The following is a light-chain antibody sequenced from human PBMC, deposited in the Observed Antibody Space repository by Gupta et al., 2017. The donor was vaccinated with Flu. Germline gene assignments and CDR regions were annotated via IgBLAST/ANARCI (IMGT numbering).Light chain of an antibody. CDR2: RDN. CDR1: SSNIGRDY. V-gene: IGLV1-47*01. CDR3: ASWDDSLRVRV. Sequence: QSVLTQPPSASGTPAQRVTISCSGSSSNIGRDYVYWYQQFPGKPPKVLIYRDNQRPSGVPDRFSGSKSGTSASLAISGLRSEDEADYYCASWDDSLRVRVFGGGTKLTVL. J-gene: IGLJ3*02.